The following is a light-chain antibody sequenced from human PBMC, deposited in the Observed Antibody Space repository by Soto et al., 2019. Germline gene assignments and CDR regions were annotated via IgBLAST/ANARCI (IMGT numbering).Light chain of an antibody. CDR2: GES. CDR3: QQYNNWPPCT. V-gene: IGKV3D-15*01. CDR1: QSISSN. J-gene: IGKJ1*01. Sequence: EIVMTQSPATLSVSPGERATLSCRASQSISSNLAWYQQKPGQAHRLLIYGESTRATGIPARFSGSGSGTEFTLTISSLQFEDFAVYYCQQYNNWPPCTFGQGTKVEIK.